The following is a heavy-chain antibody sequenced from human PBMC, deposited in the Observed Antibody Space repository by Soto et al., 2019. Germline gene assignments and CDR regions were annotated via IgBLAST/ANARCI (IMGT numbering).Heavy chain of an antibody. CDR1: GFIFSSYT. D-gene: IGHD6-13*01. CDR2: VSSSSSYI. Sequence: EVQLVESGGGLVKPGGSLRLSCAASGFIFSSYTMNWVRQAPGKGLEWVSSVSSSSSYIYYADSVKGRFTISRDNAKNSLYLQMSSLRAEDTAVYYCASEDGAAAGRAFDYCGQGTLVTVSS. CDR3: ASEDGAAAGRAFDY. J-gene: IGHJ4*02. V-gene: IGHV3-21*01.